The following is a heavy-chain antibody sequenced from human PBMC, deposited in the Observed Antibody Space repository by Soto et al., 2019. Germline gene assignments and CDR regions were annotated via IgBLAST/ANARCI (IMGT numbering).Heavy chain of an antibody. CDR3: AKDRMGAGVRGYFDY. V-gene: IGHV3-30*18. D-gene: IGHD3-10*01. J-gene: IGHJ4*02. Sequence: QVQLVESGGGVVQPGRSLRLSCAASGFTFSSYGMHWVRQAPSKGLEWVAVIIYDGSTKYYADSVKGRFTISRDNSKSTLYLQMNSLRAEDTALHYCAKDRMGAGVRGYFDYWGQGTLVTVSS. CDR2: IIYDGSTK. CDR1: GFTFSSYG.